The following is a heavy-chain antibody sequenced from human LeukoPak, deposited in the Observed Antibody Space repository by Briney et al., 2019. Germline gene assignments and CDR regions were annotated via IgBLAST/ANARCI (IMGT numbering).Heavy chain of an antibody. J-gene: IGHJ5*02. D-gene: IGHD6-19*01. CDR1: GGSFSGYY. CDR3: ARAVDIAVAANATWFDP. Sequence: SETLSLTCAVYGGSFSGYYWSWIRQPPGKGLEWIGEINHSGSTNYNPSLKSRVTISVDTSKNQFSLKLSSVTAADTAVYYCARAVDIAVAANATWFDPWGQGTLVTVSS. CDR2: INHSGST. V-gene: IGHV4-34*01.